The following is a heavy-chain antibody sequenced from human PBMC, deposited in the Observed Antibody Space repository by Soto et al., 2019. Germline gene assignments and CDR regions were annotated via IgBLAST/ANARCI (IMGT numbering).Heavy chain of an antibody. J-gene: IGHJ3*02. D-gene: IGHD4-17*01. CDR2: IRGTGGGA. Sequence: EVQLLASGGGSVQSGGSLRISCAASGFTFSNYAMTWVRQGPGKGLEWVSSIRGTGGGASYADSVKGRFTISRDNPKSTLYLQMESLRAEDAAVYYCARDPNGDYIGAFEIWGQGTVVAVSS. V-gene: IGHV3-23*01. CDR3: ARDPNGDYIGAFEI. CDR1: GFTFSNYA.